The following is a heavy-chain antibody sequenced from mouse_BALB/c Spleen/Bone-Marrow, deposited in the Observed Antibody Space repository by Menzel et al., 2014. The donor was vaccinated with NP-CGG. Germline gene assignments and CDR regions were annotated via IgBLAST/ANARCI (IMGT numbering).Heavy chain of an antibody. CDR3: SRHLTGYAMDY. V-gene: IGHV3-1*02. J-gene: IGHJ4*01. Sequence: EVKVEESGPDLVKPSQSLSLTCTVTGYSITSGYSWHWIRQFPGNKLEWMGYIQHSGSTNYNPSLKSRISITRDTSKNQFFLQLNSVTPEDTATYYCSRHLTGYAMDYWGQGTSVTVSS. D-gene: IGHD4-1*01. CDR2: IQHSGST. CDR1: GYSITSGYS.